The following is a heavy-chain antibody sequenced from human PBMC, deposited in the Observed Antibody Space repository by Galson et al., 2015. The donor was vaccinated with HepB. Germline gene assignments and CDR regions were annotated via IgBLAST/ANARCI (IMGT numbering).Heavy chain of an antibody. CDR1: GFTFSSYA. J-gene: IGHJ4*02. CDR3: ARDLANGDYDQGFDY. Sequence: SLRLSCAASGFTFSSYAMHWVRQAPGKGLEWVAVISYDGSNTYYADSVKGRFTISRDNSKNTLYLQMNSMRAEDTAVYYCARDLANGDYDQGFDYWGQRTLVTVSS. D-gene: IGHD4-17*01. V-gene: IGHV3-30-3*01. CDR2: ISYDGSNT.